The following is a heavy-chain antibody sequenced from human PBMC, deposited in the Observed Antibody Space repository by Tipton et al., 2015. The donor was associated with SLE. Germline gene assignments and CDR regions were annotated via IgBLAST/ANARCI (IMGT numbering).Heavy chain of an antibody. CDR2: IYYSGST. D-gene: IGHD3-10*01. V-gene: IGHV4-30-2*03. Sequence: TLSLTCAVSGGSITSGGYSWSWIRQPPGKGLEWIGSIYYSGSTYYNPSLKSRVTISVDTFKNQFSLKLSSVTAADTAVYYCASPYYYGSGSYAFDIWGQGTMVTVSS. J-gene: IGHJ3*02. CDR1: GGSITSGGYS. CDR3: ASPYYYGSGSYAFDI.